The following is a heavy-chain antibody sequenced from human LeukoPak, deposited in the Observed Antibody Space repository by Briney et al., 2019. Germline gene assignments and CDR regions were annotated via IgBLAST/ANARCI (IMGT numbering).Heavy chain of an antibody. Sequence: ASVKVSCKASGYTFTGYYMHWVRQAPGKGLEWMGGFDPEDGETIYAQKFQGRVTMTEDTSTDTAYMELSSLRSEDTAVYYCATPPGRYCSSTSCYSGENDAFDIWGQGTMVTVSS. D-gene: IGHD2-2*02. V-gene: IGHV1-24*01. CDR1: GYTFTGYY. CDR2: FDPEDGET. CDR3: ATPPGRYCSSTSCYSGENDAFDI. J-gene: IGHJ3*02.